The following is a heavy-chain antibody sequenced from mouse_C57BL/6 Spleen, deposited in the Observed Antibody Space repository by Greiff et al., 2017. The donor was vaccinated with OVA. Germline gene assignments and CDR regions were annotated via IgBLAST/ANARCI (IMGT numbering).Heavy chain of an antibody. CDR1: GYTFTSYW. V-gene: IGHV1-61*01. CDR2: IYPSDSET. CDR3: ARKGYYSNYNYFDY. Sequence: VQLQQPGAELVRPGSSVKLSCKASGYTFTSYWMDWVKQRPGQGLEWIGNIYPSDSETHYNQKFKDKATLTVDKSSSTAYMQLSSLTSEDSAVYYCARKGYYSNYNYFDYWGQGTTLTVSS. D-gene: IGHD2-5*01. J-gene: IGHJ2*01.